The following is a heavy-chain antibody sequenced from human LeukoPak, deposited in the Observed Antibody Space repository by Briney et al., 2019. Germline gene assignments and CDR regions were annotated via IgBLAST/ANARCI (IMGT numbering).Heavy chain of an antibody. J-gene: IGHJ4*02. D-gene: IGHD3-16*01. CDR3: ARVNLPMSLSGGVGPYYFDF. CDR1: GYSFKRYG. CDR2: ISAYNGNK. Sequence: ASVKVSCKASGYSFKRYGIIWVRQAPGQGLEWMGWISAYNGNKNYSQKFQGGVTITTDTSTSTAYMELRSLTADDTAVYYCARVNLPMSLSGGVGPYYFDFWGQGTLVTVSS. V-gene: IGHV1-18*01.